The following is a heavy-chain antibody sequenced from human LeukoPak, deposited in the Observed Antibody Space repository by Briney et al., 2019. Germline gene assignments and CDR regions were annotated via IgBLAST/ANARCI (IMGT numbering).Heavy chain of an antibody. CDR3: ARGRSFSGWFDP. J-gene: IGHJ5*02. V-gene: IGHV4-34*01. Sequence: SETLSLTCAVYGGSFSGYYWSWIRQPPGKGLEWIGEINHSGSTNYNPSLKSRVTISVDTSKNQFSLELSSVTAADTAVYYCARGRSFSGWFDPWGQGTLVTVSS. D-gene: IGHD3-10*01. CDR1: GGSFSGYY. CDR2: INHSGST.